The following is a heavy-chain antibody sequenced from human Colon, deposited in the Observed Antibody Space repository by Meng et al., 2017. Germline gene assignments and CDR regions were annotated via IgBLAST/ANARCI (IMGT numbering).Heavy chain of an antibody. V-gene: IGHV7-4-1*02. CDR1: GYTFINYA. Sequence: QGELVQSGSELKKPGASVKVSCKASGYTFINYAINWVRQAPGQGLEWMGWINTHTGNPTYGQGFTGRFVLSSDTSVSTANLQISSLKAEGTAVYYCARGGPYPDSSGFHWYFDLWGRGTLVTVSS. D-gene: IGHD3-22*01. CDR2: INTHTGNP. CDR3: ARGGPYPDSSGFHWYFDL. J-gene: IGHJ2*01.